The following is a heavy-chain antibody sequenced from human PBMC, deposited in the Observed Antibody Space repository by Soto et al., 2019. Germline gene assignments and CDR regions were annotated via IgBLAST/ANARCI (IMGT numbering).Heavy chain of an antibody. V-gene: IGHV3-23*01. J-gene: IGHJ4*02. CDR3: AKDSNKYSSSLRGRYFDY. CDR2: ISGGGSNT. CDR1: GFPFSSYV. Sequence: GGSLRLSCAASGFPFSSYVMSWVRQAPGKGLEWVSGISGGGSNTFYADYVKGRFTISRDNSKNTLLLQMNSLGAEDTAVYYCAKDSNKYSSSLRGRYFDYWGQGIGVTVSS. D-gene: IGHD4-4*01.